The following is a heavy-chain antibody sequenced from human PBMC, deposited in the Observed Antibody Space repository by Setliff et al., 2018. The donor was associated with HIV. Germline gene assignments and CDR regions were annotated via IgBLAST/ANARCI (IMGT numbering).Heavy chain of an antibody. V-gene: IGHV1-3*01. CDR1: GYTFTSYA. Sequence: GASVKVSCKASGYTFTSYAMHWVRQAPGQRLEWMGWINAGNGNTKYSQKFQSRVTITRDTSATTAFMELSSLTSEDTAVYYCARAAGVPAVHTPFRYYYYMDVWGKGTTVTVSS. CDR2: INAGNGNT. D-gene: IGHD2-2*01. CDR3: ARAAGVPAVHTPFRYYYYMDV. J-gene: IGHJ6*03.